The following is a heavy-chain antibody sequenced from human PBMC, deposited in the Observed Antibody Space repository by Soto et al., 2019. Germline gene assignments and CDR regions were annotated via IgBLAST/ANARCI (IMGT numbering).Heavy chain of an antibody. Sequence: WGSLRLSCAASGFTFSSYSMNWVRKAPGKGLDWVSSISSSSSYIYYADSVKGRFTISRDNAKNSLYLRMNSLRAEDLAVYYCARDRLSDYYYYGMDVWGQGTTVTVSS. D-gene: IGHD3-16*02. J-gene: IGHJ6*02. CDR1: GFTFSSYS. V-gene: IGHV3-21*01. CDR2: ISSSSSYI. CDR3: ARDRLSDYYYYGMDV.